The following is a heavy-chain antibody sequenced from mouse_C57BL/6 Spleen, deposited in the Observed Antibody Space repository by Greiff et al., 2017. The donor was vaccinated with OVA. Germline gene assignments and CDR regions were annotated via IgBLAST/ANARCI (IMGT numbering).Heavy chain of an antibody. CDR2: IDPSDSET. CDR3: AGDSSDDLDY. V-gene: IGHV1-52*01. J-gene: IGHJ2*01. CDR1: GYTFTSYW. Sequence: VQLQQSGAELVRPGSSVKLSCKASGYTFTSYWMHWVKQRPIQGLEWIGNIDPSDSETHYNQKFKDKATLTVDKSSNTAYMQLSRLTSEDSADYCGAGDSSDDLDYWGQGTTVTVSS. D-gene: IGHD3-2*02.